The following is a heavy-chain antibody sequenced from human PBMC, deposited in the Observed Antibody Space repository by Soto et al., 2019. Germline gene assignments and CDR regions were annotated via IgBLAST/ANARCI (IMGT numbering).Heavy chain of an antibody. V-gene: IGHV3-21*01. Sequence: VGSLRLSCAASGFTFSSYSMNWVRQAPGKGLEWVSSISSSSSYIYYADSVKGRFTISRDNAKNSLYLQMNSLRAEDTAVYYCARDNVAAAGTGVYYYYGMDVWGQGTTVTVSS. D-gene: IGHD6-13*01. J-gene: IGHJ6*02. CDR1: GFTFSSYS. CDR3: ARDNVAAAGTGVYYYYGMDV. CDR2: ISSSSSYI.